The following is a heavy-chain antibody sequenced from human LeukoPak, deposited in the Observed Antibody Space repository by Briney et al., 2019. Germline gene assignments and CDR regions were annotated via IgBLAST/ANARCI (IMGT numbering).Heavy chain of an antibody. CDR3: VRMAAAYYGMDV. CDR2: IYSGGST. D-gene: IGHD6-13*01. Sequence: PGGSLRLSCAASGFTVSSNYMSWVRQAPGKGLEWVSVIYSGGSTYYADSVKGRFTISRDNSKNTLYLQMNSLRAEDTAVYYCVRMAAAYYGMDVWGQGTTVTVSS. J-gene: IGHJ6*02. V-gene: IGHV3-66*01. CDR1: GFTVSSNY.